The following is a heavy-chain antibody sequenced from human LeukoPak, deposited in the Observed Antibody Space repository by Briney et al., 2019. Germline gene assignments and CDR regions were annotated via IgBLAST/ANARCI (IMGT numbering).Heavy chain of an antibody. V-gene: IGHV4-34*01. CDR3: ARVEMATIFVDY. CDR2: INHSGST. D-gene: IGHD5-24*01. J-gene: IGHJ4*02. Sequence: SETLSLTCTVSGGSISGTGHYWSWIRQPPGKGLEWIGEINHSGSTNYNPSLKSRVTISVDTSKNQFSLKLSSVTAADTAVYYCARVEMATIFVDYWGQGTLVTVSS. CDR1: GGSISGTGHY.